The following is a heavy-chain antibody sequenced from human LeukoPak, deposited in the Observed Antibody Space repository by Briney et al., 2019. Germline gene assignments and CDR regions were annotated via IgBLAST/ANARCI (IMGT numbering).Heavy chain of an antibody. D-gene: IGHD3-3*01. CDR2: ISNDGTTT. CDR3: TSIFDHY. V-gene: IGHV3-74*01. J-gene: IGHJ4*02. Sequence: GGSLRLSCEASGFTFSNYYMHWVRKGPGKGLVWVSRISNDGTTTAYADSVKGRFTISRDNAKNTLYLQMSSLRAEDTAVYYCTSIFDHYWGQGTLVTVSS. CDR1: GFTFSNYY.